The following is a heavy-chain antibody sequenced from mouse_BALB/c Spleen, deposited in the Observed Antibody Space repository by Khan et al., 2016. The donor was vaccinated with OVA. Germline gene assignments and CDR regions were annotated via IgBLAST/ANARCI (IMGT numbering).Heavy chain of an antibody. V-gene: IGHV2-9*02. D-gene: IGHD2-10*01. CDR1: GFSLTNYG. CDR3: ASRTAYYGNYEAMDY. CDR2: IWAGGIT. Sequence: QVQLKQSGPGLVAPSQSLSITCTVSGFSLTNYGVNWIRQSPGKGLEWLGIIWAGGITNYNSALMSIVSLRKDNATRHVFLKMNSLHTDDTAMYYCASRTAYYGNYEAMDYWGRGTSVTVSS. J-gene: IGHJ4*01.